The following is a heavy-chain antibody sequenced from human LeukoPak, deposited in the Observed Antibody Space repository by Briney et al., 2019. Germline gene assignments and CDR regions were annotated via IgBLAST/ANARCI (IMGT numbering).Heavy chain of an antibody. Sequence: PGGSLRLSCGDSTFNFSDYGMHWVRQAPGKGLEWLALISYDGRTKFYADSLKGRFTISRDISKNTLYLQMNSLRAEDTAVYYCAREHSSGPGGFDAFDIWGQGTMVTVSS. D-gene: IGHD6-19*01. CDR3: AREHSSGPGGFDAFDI. J-gene: IGHJ3*02. CDR1: TFNFSDYG. V-gene: IGHV3-30*03. CDR2: ISYDGRTK.